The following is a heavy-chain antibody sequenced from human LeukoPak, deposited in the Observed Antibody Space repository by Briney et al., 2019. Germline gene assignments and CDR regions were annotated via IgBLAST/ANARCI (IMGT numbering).Heavy chain of an antibody. V-gene: IGHV3-23*01. CDR3: AKGTTTLVVTKIDY. J-gene: IGHJ4*02. CDR2: ITGTADKT. CDR1: GFTFTNYV. Sequence: GESLRLSCAASGFTFTNYVMNWVRQAPGKGLEWVSSITGTADKTYDADSVKGRFTISRDNSKNTLYLQMNSLRAEDTAVYYCAKGTTTLVVTKIDYWGQGTLVTVSS. D-gene: IGHD4-23*01.